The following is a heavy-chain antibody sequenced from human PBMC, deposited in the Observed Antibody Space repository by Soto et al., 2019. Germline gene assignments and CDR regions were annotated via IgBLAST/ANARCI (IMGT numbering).Heavy chain of an antibody. CDR2: INGDVSTT. D-gene: IGHD3-10*01. CDR1: GFTFSSYW. J-gene: IGHJ4*02. CDR3: ARGLKGNYGPDY. Sequence: PGGSLRLSCAASGFTFSSYWMHWVRQAPGKGLVWLSRINGDVSTTNYADSVKGRFTISRDNAKNTVYLQMNSLRAEDTAVYYCARGLKGNYGPDYWGQGTLVTVSS. V-gene: IGHV3-74*01.